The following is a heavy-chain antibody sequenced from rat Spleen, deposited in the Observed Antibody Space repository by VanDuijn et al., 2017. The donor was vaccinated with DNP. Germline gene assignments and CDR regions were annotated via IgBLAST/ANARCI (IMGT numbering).Heavy chain of an antibody. V-gene: IGHV5-25*01. CDR2: ISPSGGST. CDR3: ATHGGTTPDY. J-gene: IGHJ3*01. D-gene: IGHD1-5*01. Sequence: EVQLVESGGGLVQPGRSLKLSCAASGFTFSDYYMAWVRQAPTKGLEWVASISPSGGSTYYRDSVKGRFTISRDNAKNTLYLQMDSLRSEDTATYYCATHGGTTPDYWGRGTLVTVSS. CDR1: GFTFSDYY.